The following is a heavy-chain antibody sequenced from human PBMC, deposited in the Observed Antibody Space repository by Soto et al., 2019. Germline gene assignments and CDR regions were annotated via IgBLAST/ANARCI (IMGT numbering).Heavy chain of an antibody. CDR2: INSNRSEK. Sequence: GGSLRLSCAASGFTFSRFWMSWVRQAPGKGLEWVANINSNRSEKYYVDSVKGRFTISRDNAKNSLYLQMNSLRDEDTAVYYCARDTSYYDSSPDAFDIWGQGTMVTVSS. V-gene: IGHV3-7*01. CDR3: ARDTSYYDSSPDAFDI. D-gene: IGHD3-22*01. CDR1: GFTFSRFW. J-gene: IGHJ3*02.